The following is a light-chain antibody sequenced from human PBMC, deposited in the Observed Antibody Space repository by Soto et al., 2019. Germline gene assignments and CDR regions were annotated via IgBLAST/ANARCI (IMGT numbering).Light chain of an antibody. V-gene: IGLV3-10*01. Sequence: SYELSQPPSVSMSPGQTARITCSGDTLGKTYVYWYQQKSGQAPVLVIYQDTKRPSGIPERFSGSSSGTMATLTISGAQVEDEGDYYCFSTDSSGNHGGVFGSGTKLTVL. CDR1: TLGKTY. CDR2: QDT. J-gene: IGLJ1*01. CDR3: FSTDSSGNHGGV.